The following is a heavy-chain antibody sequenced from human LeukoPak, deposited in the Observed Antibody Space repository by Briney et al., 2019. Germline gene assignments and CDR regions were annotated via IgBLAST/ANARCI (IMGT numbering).Heavy chain of an antibody. Sequence: ASVKVSCKASGYTFTSYDINWVRQATGQGLEWMGWTNPNSGNTGYAQKFQGRVTMTRNTSISTAYMELSSLRSEDTAVYYCARGPGISYASSFYNWFDPWGQGTLVTVSS. V-gene: IGHV1-8*01. D-gene: IGHD2-15*01. CDR1: GYTFTSYD. CDR2: TNPNSGNT. CDR3: ARGPGISYASSFYNWFDP. J-gene: IGHJ5*02.